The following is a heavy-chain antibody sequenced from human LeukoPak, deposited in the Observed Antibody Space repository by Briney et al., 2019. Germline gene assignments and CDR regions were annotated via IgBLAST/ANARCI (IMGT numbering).Heavy chain of an antibody. CDR2: IWYDGSNK. Sequence: GGSLRLSCAASGFTFSSYGMHWVRQAPGKGLEWVAVIWYDGSNKYYADSVKGRFTISRDNSKNTLYLQMNSLRAEDTAVYYCARDGRIRFSEWLPDYWGQGTLVTVSS. D-gene: IGHD3-3*01. J-gene: IGHJ4*02. V-gene: IGHV3-33*01. CDR3: ARDGRIRFSEWLPDY. CDR1: GFTFSSYG.